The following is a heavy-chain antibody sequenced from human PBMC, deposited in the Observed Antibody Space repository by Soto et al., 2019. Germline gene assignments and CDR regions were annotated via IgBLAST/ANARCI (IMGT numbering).Heavy chain of an antibody. D-gene: IGHD2-15*01. Sequence: NPSETLSLTCGVYGGSFSSYYWSWIRQPPGKGLEWIGEVSHSGRVNSNPSLKSRLTISVDTSKKQFSLKLRSVTAADTAVYYCASGGCNYYYGMDVWGKGTTVTVSS. CDR2: VSHSGRV. V-gene: IGHV4-34*01. CDR1: GGSFSSYY. J-gene: IGHJ6*04. CDR3: ASGGCNYYYGMDV.